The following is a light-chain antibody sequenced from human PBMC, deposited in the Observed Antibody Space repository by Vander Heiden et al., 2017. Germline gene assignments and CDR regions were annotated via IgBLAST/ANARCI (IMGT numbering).Light chain of an antibody. CDR1: SSDIGGYSY. CDR3: SSYTTSGTFPYV. Sequence: QSALTQPSSVSESPCLSVTISCSGTSSDIGGYSYVSWYQRHPGKAPKLIIYDVDSRPAGVSNRLSGSKYGKTASMTISGLQAEDEAEYYCSSYTTSGTFPYVFGAGTQVTVL. V-gene: IGLV2-14*01. J-gene: IGLJ1*01. CDR2: DVD.